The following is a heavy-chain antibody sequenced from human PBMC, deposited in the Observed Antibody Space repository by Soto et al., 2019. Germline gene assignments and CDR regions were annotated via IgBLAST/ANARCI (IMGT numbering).Heavy chain of an antibody. CDR3: ASSIILNWFDP. V-gene: IGHV4-34*01. CDR2: INHSGST. Sequence: DTLSLTCAIYGGSFSGYYWSWIRQPPGKGLEWIGEINHSGSTNYNPSLKSRVTISVDTSKNQFSLKLSSVAAADTAVYYCASSIILNWFDPWGQGTLVTVSS. D-gene: IGHD5-12*01. CDR1: GGSFSGYY. J-gene: IGHJ5*02.